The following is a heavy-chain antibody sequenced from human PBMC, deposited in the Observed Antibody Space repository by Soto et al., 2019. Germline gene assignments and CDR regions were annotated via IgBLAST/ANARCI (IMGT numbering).Heavy chain of an antibody. D-gene: IGHD3-16*01. CDR2: IKQDGTEK. V-gene: IGHV3-7*01. CDR1: GFTFSRYW. J-gene: IGHJ3*02. CDR3: ARGDSPMITGMNSFDI. Sequence: GGSLRLSCAASGFTFSRYWMNWVRQAPGKGLEWVANIKQDGTEKNYVDSVKGRFTISRDNARNSLYLQMDSLRAEDTAVYFCARGDSPMITGMNSFDIWGQGTMVTVSS.